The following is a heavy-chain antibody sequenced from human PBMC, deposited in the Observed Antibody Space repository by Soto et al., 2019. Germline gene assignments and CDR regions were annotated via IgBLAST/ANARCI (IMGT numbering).Heavy chain of an antibody. V-gene: IGHV6-1*01. CDR1: GDSVSSNSAA. CDR2: TYYRSKWYN. D-gene: IGHD3-9*01. J-gene: IGHJ6*02. Sequence: SQTLSLTCAISGDSVSSNSAAWNWIGQSPSRGLEWLGRTYYRSKWYNDYAVSVKSRITINPDTSKNQFSLQLNSVTPEDTAVYYCARGAVVLRYFDWLPTSYYYYYGMDVWGQGTTVTVSS. CDR3: ARGAVVLRYFDWLPTSYYYYYGMDV.